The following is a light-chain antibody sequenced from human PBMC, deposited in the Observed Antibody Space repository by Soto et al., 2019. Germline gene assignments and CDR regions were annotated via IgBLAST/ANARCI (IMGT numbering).Light chain of an antibody. CDR1: QDIRNY. J-gene: IGKJ4*01. V-gene: IGKV1-33*01. Sequence: DIQMTQSPSSLSASVGDRVTITCQASQDIRNYLNWYQQKPGKAPKLLIYDASNLETGVSSRFSGSGSGTDFTFTISSLQPEDFATYYCQQYHDLSPLSFGGGTKVDIK. CDR2: DAS. CDR3: QQYHDLSPLS.